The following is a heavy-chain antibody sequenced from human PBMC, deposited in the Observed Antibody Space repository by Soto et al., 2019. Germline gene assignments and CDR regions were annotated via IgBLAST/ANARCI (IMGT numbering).Heavy chain of an antibody. CDR1: GFTFSSYE. V-gene: IGHV3-48*03. CDR3: AGGPPDYYYGMDV. CDR2: ISSSGSSI. Sequence: LRLSCVASGFTFSSYEMKWVRQAPGKGLEWVAHISSSGSSIYYVDSVKGRFTMSRDNAKNSLYLQMSSLRAEDTAVYYCAGGPPDYYYGMDVWGQGTTVTVSS. J-gene: IGHJ6*02.